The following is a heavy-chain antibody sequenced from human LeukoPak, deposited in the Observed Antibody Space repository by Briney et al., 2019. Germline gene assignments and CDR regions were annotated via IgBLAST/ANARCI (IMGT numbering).Heavy chain of an antibody. CDR2: IIPIFGTA. J-gene: IGHJ3*02. D-gene: IGHD3-22*01. V-gene: IGHV1-69*13. CDR1: GGTFSSYA. Sequence: ASVKVSCKASGGTFSSYAISWVRQAPGQGLEWMGGIIPIFGTANYAQKFQGRVTITADESTSTAYMELSSLRSEDTAVYYCAREGNNDSSGLADALDIWGQGTMVTVSS. CDR3: AREGNNDSSGLADALDI.